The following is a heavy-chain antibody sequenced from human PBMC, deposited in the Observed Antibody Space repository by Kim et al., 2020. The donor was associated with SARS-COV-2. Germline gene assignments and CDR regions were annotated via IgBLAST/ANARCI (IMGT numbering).Heavy chain of an antibody. Sequence: GESLKISCKGSGYSFTSYWIGWVRQMPGKGLEWMGIIYPGDSDTRYSPSFQGQVTISADKSISTAYLQWSSLKASDTAMYYCARQPFPNYCSGGSCYSNYGMDVWGQGTTVTVSS. V-gene: IGHV5-51*01. CDR3: ARQPFPNYCSGGSCYSNYGMDV. CDR2: IYPGDSDT. J-gene: IGHJ6*02. D-gene: IGHD2-15*01. CDR1: GYSFTSYW.